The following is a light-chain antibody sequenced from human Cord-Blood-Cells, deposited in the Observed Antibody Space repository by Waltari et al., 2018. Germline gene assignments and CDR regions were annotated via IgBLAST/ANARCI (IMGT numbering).Light chain of an antibody. CDR1: QGVSSSY. Sequence: EFVLTQSPGTLSLSPGERASLSCRASQGVSSSYLAWYQQKPGQAPRLLIYGASSRATGIPDRFSGSGSGTDFTLTISRLEGEEFSVYYCQQYGRSYTFGQGTKLEIK. CDR3: QQYGRSYT. J-gene: IGKJ2*01. CDR2: GAS. V-gene: IGKV3-20*01.